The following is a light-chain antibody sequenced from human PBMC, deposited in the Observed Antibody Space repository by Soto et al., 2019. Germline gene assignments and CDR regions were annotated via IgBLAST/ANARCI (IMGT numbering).Light chain of an antibody. V-gene: IGLV2-11*01. CDR3: CSYAGSNTYV. CDR1: SSDVGGYNY. Sequence: QSALTQPRSASGSPGQSVAISCTGTSSDVGGYNYVSWYQQHPGKAPKLMIYDVSKRPSGVPDRFSGSKSGNTASLTISGLQAEDEADYYCCSYAGSNTYVFGTGTKVTVL. J-gene: IGLJ1*01. CDR2: DVS.